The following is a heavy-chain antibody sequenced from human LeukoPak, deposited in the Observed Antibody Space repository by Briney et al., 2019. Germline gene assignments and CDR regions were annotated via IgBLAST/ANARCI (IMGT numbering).Heavy chain of an antibody. CDR1: GFTFSSYA. V-gene: IGHV3-64*04. J-gene: IGHJ4*02. CDR2: ISSNGGST. CDR3: TRDDGTSIKYYFDY. Sequence: GGSLRLSCSASGFTFSSYAMHWVRQAPGKGLEYVSAISSNGGSTYYADSVKGRFTISRDNSKNTLYLQMSSLRAEDTAVYYCTRDDGTSIKYYFDYWGQGTLVTVSS. D-gene: IGHD1-1*01.